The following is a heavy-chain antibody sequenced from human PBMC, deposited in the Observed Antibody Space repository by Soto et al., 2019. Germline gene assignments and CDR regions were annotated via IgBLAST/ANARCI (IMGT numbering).Heavy chain of an antibody. D-gene: IGHD5-12*01. CDR2: SDPSGSYT. J-gene: IGHJ4*02. V-gene: IGHV5-10-1*01. CDR1: GYSFTSYW. CDR3: ARHSNTYSGYDWDY. Sequence: PGESLKISCKGPGYSFTSYWISWVRQMPGQSLERMGRSDPSGSYTHYSPSFQRHVTISADKSISTAYLQWSSLKASDTARYYCARHSNTYSGYDWDYWGQGTLVAVSS.